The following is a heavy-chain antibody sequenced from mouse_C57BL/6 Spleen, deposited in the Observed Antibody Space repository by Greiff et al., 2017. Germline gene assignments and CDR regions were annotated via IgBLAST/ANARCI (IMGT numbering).Heavy chain of an antibody. Sequence: QVQLQQPGAELVMPGASVKLSCKASGYTFTSYWMHWVKQRPGQGLEWIGELDPSDSYTNYNQKFKGKSTLTVDKSSSTAYMQLSSLTSEDSAVYYRARSGRQLRSYYFDYGGQGTTLTVSS. CDR3: ARSGRQLRSYYFDY. CDR1: GYTFTSYW. J-gene: IGHJ2*01. V-gene: IGHV1-69*01. D-gene: IGHD3-2*02. CDR2: LDPSDSYT.